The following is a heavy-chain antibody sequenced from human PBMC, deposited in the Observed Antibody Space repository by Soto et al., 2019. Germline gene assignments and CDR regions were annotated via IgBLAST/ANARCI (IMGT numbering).Heavy chain of an antibody. CDR2: IYPGDSDT. CDR3: AILRWLQFNRSDWLAC. Sequence: GESLKISCKGSRYSVTSYWIGWVRQMPGKGLEWMGIIYPGDSDTRYSPSFQGQVTISADKSISTAYLQWSSLKASDTAMYYCAILRWLQFNRSDWLACRVQGSPVGVSS. J-gene: IGHJ4*02. D-gene: IGHD5-12*01. CDR1: RYSVTSYW. V-gene: IGHV5-51*01.